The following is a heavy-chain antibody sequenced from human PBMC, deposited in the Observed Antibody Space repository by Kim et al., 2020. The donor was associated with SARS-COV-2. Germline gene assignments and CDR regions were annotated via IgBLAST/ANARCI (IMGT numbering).Heavy chain of an antibody. CDR2: ISYDGSNK. Sequence: GGSLRLSCAASGFTFNSYGMHWVRQAPGKGLEWVAVISYDGSNKNYADSVKGRFTISRDNSKNTLYLQMNSLRDEDTAVYYCARERLLGYSRGWLYYYG. D-gene: IGHD6-19*01. J-gene: IGHJ6*01. CDR3: ARERLLGYSRGWLYYYG. CDR1: GFTFNSYG. V-gene: IGHV3-33*05.